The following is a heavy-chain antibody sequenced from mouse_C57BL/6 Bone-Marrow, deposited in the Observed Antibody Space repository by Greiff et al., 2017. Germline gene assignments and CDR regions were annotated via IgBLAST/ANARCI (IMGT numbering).Heavy chain of an antibody. CDR1: GYTFTSYG. D-gene: IGHD2-5*01. V-gene: IGHV1-81*01. J-gene: IGHJ3*01. CDR3: ARGGYYSNFLAY. Sequence: VKLVESGAELARPGASVKLSCKASGYTFTSYGISWVKQSTGQGLEWIGEIYPRSGNTYYNEKFKGKATLTADKSSSTAYMELRSLTSEDSAVYFCARGGYYSNFLAYWGQGTLVTVSA. CDR2: IYPRSGNT.